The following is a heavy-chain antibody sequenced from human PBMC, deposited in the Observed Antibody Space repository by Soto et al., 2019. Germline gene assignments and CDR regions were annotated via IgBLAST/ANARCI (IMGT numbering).Heavy chain of an antibody. Sequence: EVQLVESGGGLVKPGGSLRLSCVASGFTFSAYSMSWVRQAPGQGLEGVSSITSSSTYIYYTRSVEGRFTISRDDAKNSLHLQMNSLRAEDTAVYYCARDLLEGYGHARQPDYWGQGTLVTVSS. CDR3: ARDLLEGYGHARQPDY. CDR1: GFTFSAYS. V-gene: IGHV3-21*06. J-gene: IGHJ4*02. D-gene: IGHD5-18*01. CDR2: ITSSSTYI.